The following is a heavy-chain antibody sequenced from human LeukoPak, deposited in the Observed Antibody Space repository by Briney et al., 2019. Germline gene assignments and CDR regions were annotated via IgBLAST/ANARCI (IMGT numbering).Heavy chain of an antibody. CDR1: GFSFTDYP. V-gene: IGHV3-48*02. Sequence: GGSLRLSCAASGFSFTDYPMNWVRPAPGKGLKWISNIRTTAEGAKYAYYADSVKGRVTISRDDGKNTLYLHMNSLRDDDTAVYYCATDQRYAFDYWGQGILVTVSS. CDR3: ATDQRYAFDY. J-gene: IGHJ4*02. CDR2: IRTTAEGAKYA. D-gene: IGHD3-9*01.